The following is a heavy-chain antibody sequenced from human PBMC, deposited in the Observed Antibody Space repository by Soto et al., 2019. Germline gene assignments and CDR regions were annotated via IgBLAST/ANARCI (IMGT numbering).Heavy chain of an antibody. CDR2: IYPGDSDT. V-gene: IGHV5-51*01. CDR1: GYSFTSYW. Sequence: GESLKISCKGSGYSFTSYWIGWVRQMPGKGLEWMGIIYPGDSDTRYSPSFQGQVTISADKSISTAYLQWSSLKASDTAMYYRARLIRIAVAGPFRWYFDYWGQGTLVTVSS. D-gene: IGHD6-19*01. CDR3: ARLIRIAVAGPFRWYFDY. J-gene: IGHJ4*02.